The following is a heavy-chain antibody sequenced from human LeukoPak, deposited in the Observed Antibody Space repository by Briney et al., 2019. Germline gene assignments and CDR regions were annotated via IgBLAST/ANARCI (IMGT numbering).Heavy chain of an antibody. V-gene: IGHV3-66*01. CDR1: GFTVSNNY. Sequence: GGSLRLSCAASGFTVSNNYLTWVRQAPGKGLEWVSLIYSDGSTSYADSVKGRFTISRDNSKNTLYLQMNSLRVEDTAVYYCARDPPAVTTSTYGWGQGTLVTVSS. D-gene: IGHD1-1*01. J-gene: IGHJ4*02. CDR2: IYSDGST. CDR3: ARDPPAVTTSTYG.